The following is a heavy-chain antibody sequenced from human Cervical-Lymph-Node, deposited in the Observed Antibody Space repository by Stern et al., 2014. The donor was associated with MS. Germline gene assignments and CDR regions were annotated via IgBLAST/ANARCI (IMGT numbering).Heavy chain of an antibody. Sequence: EDQLVESGGGLVKPGGSLRLSCAASGFTFSSYPINWVRQAPGKGLEWVSSIVSSSDYIYYADSVKGRFTVSRDNAQNSLYLQMNSLGAEDTAVYYCASTTIYYYGAGGYSAAYGMDVWGQGTTVTVSS. CDR1: GFTFSSYP. CDR2: IVSSSDYI. D-gene: IGHD3-10*01. CDR3: ASTTIYYYGAGGYSAAYGMDV. V-gene: IGHV3-21*06. J-gene: IGHJ6*02.